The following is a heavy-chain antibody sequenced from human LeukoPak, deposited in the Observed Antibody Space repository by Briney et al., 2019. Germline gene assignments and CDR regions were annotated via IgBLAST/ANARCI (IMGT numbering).Heavy chain of an antibody. CDR2: MYYGGST. V-gene: IGHV4-59*01. CDR3: ARDKAYCGGDCYSTLFDY. Sequence: PSETLSLTCTVSGGSISSYYWSWIRQPPGTGLEWIGYMYYGGSTNYNPSLKSRVTISVDTSKNQFSLKLSSVTAADTAVYYCARDKAYCGGDCYSTLFDYWGQGTLVTVSS. CDR1: GGSISSYY. J-gene: IGHJ4*02. D-gene: IGHD2-21*02.